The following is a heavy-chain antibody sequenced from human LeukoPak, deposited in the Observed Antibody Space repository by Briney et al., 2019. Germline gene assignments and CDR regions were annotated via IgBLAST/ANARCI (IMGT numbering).Heavy chain of an antibody. D-gene: IGHD4-17*01. V-gene: IGHV4-34*01. J-gene: IGHJ4*02. Sequence: SETLSLTCAVYCGSFSDYYWSWIRQSPGKGLEWIGEINHRGSTNYNPSLKSRVTISVDTSKNQFSLQLSSVTAADTAVYYCAGGASYTVTTYYFDYWGQGTLVTVSS. CDR1: CGSFSDYY. CDR3: AGGASYTVTTYYFDY. CDR2: INHRGST.